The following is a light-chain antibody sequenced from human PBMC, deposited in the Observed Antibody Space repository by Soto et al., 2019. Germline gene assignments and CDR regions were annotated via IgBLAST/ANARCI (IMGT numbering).Light chain of an antibody. Sequence: ESVLTRSPGALSLSPRERATLSNRSSQNLLTNCLTSYQHKRGQPHRLFISGASRRATGIPDRFWGNWSGSDFTLSIRTLEPREFASYYCRQYDRSPFTFGPGT. CDR2: GAS. V-gene: IGKV3-20*01. CDR1: QNLLTNC. J-gene: IGKJ3*01. CDR3: RQYDRSPFT.